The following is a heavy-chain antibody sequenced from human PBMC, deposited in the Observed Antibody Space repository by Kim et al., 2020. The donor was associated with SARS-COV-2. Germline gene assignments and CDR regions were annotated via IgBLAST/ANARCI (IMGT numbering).Heavy chain of an antibody. Sequence: SETLSLTCAVYGESFSGYYWSWIRQPPGKGLEWIGEINNFGYTDYNPSLKSRVTISVDTSKNQFSLRLGSVTAADTAVYYCARVRSLVVVTATVGASTAFDYWGQGTLVTVSS. D-gene: IGHD2-21*02. CDR1: GESFSGYY. CDR2: INNFGYT. CDR3: ARVRSLVVVTATVGASTAFDY. J-gene: IGHJ4*02. V-gene: IGHV4-34*01.